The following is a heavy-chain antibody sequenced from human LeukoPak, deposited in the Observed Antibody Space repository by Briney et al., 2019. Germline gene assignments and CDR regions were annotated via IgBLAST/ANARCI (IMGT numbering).Heavy chain of an antibody. Sequence: PSETLFLTCTVSGGSLTTDNWWTWVRQPPGKGLEWIGEIHHSGSTNYNPSLKSRVTISIDKSKNQFSLKLTSVTAADTAVYYCARGYYHDSKWGQGILVTVSS. CDR2: IHHSGST. CDR1: GGSLTTDNW. CDR3: ARGYYHDSK. J-gene: IGHJ4*02. D-gene: IGHD3-22*01. V-gene: IGHV4-4*02.